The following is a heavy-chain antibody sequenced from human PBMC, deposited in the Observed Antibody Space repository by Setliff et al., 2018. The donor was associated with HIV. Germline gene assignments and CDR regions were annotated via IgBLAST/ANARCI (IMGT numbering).Heavy chain of an antibody. CDR3: ARVDYYDSSGYWHFDY. CDR2: IDAGNGNT. J-gene: IGHJ4*02. Sequence: ASVKVSCKASGYTFTTYAMHWLRQAPGQRLEWMGWIDAGNGNTKYSQKFQGRVTITRDTSASTAYLELSSLRSEDTAVYYCARVDYYDSSGYWHFDYWGQGTLVTVSS. CDR1: GYTFTTYA. V-gene: IGHV1-3*01. D-gene: IGHD3-22*01.